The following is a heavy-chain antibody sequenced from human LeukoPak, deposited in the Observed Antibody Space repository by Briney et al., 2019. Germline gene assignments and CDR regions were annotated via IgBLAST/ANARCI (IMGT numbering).Heavy chain of an antibody. CDR3: ARAIAVAGGSYYFDY. D-gene: IGHD6-19*01. CDR1: GGSFSGYY. Sequence: KPSETLSLTCAVYGGSFSGYYWSWIRQPPGKGLERIGEINHSGSTNYNPSLKSRVTISVDTSKNQFSLKLSSVTAADTAVYYCARAIAVAGGSYYFDYWGQGTLVTVSS. CDR2: INHSGST. J-gene: IGHJ4*02. V-gene: IGHV4-34*01.